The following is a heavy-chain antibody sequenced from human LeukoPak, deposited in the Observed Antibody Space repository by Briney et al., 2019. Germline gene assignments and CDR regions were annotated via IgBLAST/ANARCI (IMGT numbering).Heavy chain of an antibody. V-gene: IGHV1-69*05. CDR2: IIPIFGTA. D-gene: IGHD2-2*01. CDR1: GGTFSSYA. CDR3: AKGAVVPATSYYYYYYMDV. Sequence: ASVKVSCKASGGTFSSYAISWVRQAPGQGLEWMGRIIPIFGTANYAQKFQGRVTITTDESTSTAYMELSSLRSEDTAVYYCAKGAVVPATSYYYYYYMDVWGRGTTVTVSS. J-gene: IGHJ6*03.